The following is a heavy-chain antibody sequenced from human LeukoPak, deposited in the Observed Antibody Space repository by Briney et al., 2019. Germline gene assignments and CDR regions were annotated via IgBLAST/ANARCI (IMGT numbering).Heavy chain of an antibody. CDR2: ISSGGSTI. CDR1: GFTFSSYA. J-gene: IGHJ4*02. Sequence: PGGSLRLSCVASGFTFSSYAMCCVRQAPGKGLGCGSYISSGGSTIYYADSVKGRFTVSRDTAKISLYLQMISRRAKDATEYECARDGYCSGGSCEEIVYWGQGTLVTVPS. CDR3: ARDGYCSGGSCEEIVY. V-gene: IGHV3-48*04. D-gene: IGHD2-15*01.